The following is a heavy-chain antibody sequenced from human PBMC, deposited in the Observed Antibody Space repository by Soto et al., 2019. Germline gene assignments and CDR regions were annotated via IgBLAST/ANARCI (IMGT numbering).Heavy chain of an antibody. CDR3: ARDQVSGILFVGGMDV. J-gene: IGHJ6*02. D-gene: IGHD2-15*01. V-gene: IGHV3-21*01. CDR2: ISSSSSYI. Sequence: VQLVESGGGLVKPGWSLRLSCSASGFTFSSYSMNWVRQAPGKVLEWVSSISSSSSYIYYADSVKGRFTISRDNAKNTLYLQMKSLRAEDTAVYYCARDQVSGILFVGGMDVWGQGTTVNVSS. CDR1: GFTFSSYS.